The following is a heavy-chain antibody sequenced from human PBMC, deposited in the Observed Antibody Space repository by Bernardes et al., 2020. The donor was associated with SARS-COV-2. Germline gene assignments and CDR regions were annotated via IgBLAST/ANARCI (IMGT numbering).Heavy chain of an antibody. V-gene: IGHV3-23*01. CDR2: IRHSGDAT. CDR3: VKGTEAYYDFIWGNYRHHPDYAFDS. Sequence: GGSLRLSCVASGFTFSNHAMSWVRQAPGKGLEWVSTIRHSGDATDYADSVKGRFTVSRDNSGNTLYLEMNSLRADDTAVFYCVKGTEAYYDFIWGNYRHHPDYAFDSWGQGTRVTVSS. J-gene: IGHJ4*02. D-gene: IGHD3-16*02. CDR1: GFTFSNHA.